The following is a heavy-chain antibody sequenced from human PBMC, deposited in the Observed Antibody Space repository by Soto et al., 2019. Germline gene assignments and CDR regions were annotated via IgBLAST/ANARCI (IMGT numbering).Heavy chain of an antibody. CDR2: ISAHNGNT. V-gene: IGHV1-18*01. D-gene: IGHD3-10*01. CDR3: ARGRYGEY. J-gene: IGHJ4*02. Sequence: QVHLVQSGAEVKKPGASVKVSCKGSGYIFTTYGITWVRQAPGQGLERMGWISAHNGNTNYAQKRQGRVTVTRDTSTSTAYMELRNLRSDDTAVYYCARGRYGEYWGQGALVTVSS. CDR1: GYIFTTYG.